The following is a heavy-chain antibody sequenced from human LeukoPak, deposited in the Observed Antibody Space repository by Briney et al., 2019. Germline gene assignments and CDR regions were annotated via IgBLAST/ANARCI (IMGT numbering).Heavy chain of an antibody. CDR1: GFTVSSNY. CDR2: ISSSSYI. Sequence: GGSLRLSCAASGFTVSSNYMSWVRQAPGKGLEWVSSISSSSYIYYADSVKGRFTISRDNAKNSLYLQMNSLRAEDTAVYYCARTSRMSRMMDYWGQGTLVTVSS. V-gene: IGHV3-69-1*01. CDR3: ARTSRMSRMMDY. D-gene: IGHD2-15*01. J-gene: IGHJ4*02.